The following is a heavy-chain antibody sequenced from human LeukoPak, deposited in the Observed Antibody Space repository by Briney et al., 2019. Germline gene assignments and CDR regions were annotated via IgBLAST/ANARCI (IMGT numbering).Heavy chain of an antibody. J-gene: IGHJ3*02. CDR2: ISGDGRST. CDR3: ARDRQKGDAFDI. D-gene: IGHD6-6*01. Sequence: GGSLRLSCAASGFIFRTYWMHWVRQAPGKGLVWVSRISGDGRSTSYADFVKGRFTISRDNAKNTLYLQIHSLRAEDTAVYYCARDRQKGDAFDIWGQGTMVTVSS. CDR1: GFIFRTYW. V-gene: IGHV3-74*01.